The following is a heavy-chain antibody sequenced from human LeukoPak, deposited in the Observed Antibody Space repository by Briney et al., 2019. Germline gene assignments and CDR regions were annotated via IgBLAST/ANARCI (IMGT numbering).Heavy chain of an antibody. Sequence: HPGGSLRLSCAASGFSFNSYAINWVRQAPGKGLEWVSSVSGSGTSTYYTDFVKGRFTISRDNSKNTVYLQMNSLRAEDTAVYYCTSPGDHYGSGSYDWGQGTLVTVSS. CDR3: TSPGDHYGSGSYD. J-gene: IGHJ4*02. CDR2: VSGSGTST. D-gene: IGHD3-10*01. V-gene: IGHV3-23*01. CDR1: GFSFNSYA.